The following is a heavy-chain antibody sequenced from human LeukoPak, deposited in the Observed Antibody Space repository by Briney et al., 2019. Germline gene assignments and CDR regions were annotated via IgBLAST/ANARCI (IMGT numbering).Heavy chain of an antibody. CDR3: ARDLRRQLWSRVDDY. D-gene: IGHD5-18*01. CDR1: GFTFSSYS. V-gene: IGHV3-21*01. Sequence: PGGSLRPSCAASGFTFSSYSMNWVRQAPGKGLEWVSSISSSSSYIYYADSVKGRFTISRDNAKNSLYLQMNSLRAEDTAVYYCARDLRRQLWSRVDDYWGQGTLVTVSS. J-gene: IGHJ4*02. CDR2: ISSSSSYI.